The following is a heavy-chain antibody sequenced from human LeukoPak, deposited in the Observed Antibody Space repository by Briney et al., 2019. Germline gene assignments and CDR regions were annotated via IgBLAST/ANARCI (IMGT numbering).Heavy chain of an antibody. D-gene: IGHD6-19*01. CDR3: ARGAVADY. J-gene: IGHJ4*02. CDR1: GYSISSGYY. Sequence: PSETLSLTCTVSGYSISSGYYWVWIRQPPGKGLEWIGSIYRSGSTNYNPSLKSRVTISVDTSKNQFSLKLSSVTAADTAVYYCARGAVADYWGQGTLVTVSS. V-gene: IGHV4-38-2*02. CDR2: IYRSGST.